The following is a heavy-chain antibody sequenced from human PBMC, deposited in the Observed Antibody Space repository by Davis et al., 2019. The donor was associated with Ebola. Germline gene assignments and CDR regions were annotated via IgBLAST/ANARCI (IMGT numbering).Heavy chain of an antibody. CDR1: GFTFSSYA. CDR2: ISGGGGST. D-gene: IGHD2/OR15-2a*01. Sequence: PGGSLRLSCAASGFTFSSYAMSWVRQAPGKGLEWVSAISGGGGSTYYADSVKGRFTISRDSSKNTLYLQMNSLRAEDTAVYYCAKYSANIVLVVTATIRFDYWGQGTLVTVFS. CDR3: AKYSANIVLVVTATIRFDY. J-gene: IGHJ4*02. V-gene: IGHV3-23*01.